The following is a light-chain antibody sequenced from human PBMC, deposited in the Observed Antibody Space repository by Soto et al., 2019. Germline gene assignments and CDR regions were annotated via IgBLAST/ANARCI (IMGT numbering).Light chain of an antibody. CDR2: GTS. J-gene: IGKJ3*01. V-gene: IGKV3-20*01. CDR1: QSVSSKF. Sequence: EIVLTQSPGTLSLSPGERATLSCRASQSVSSKFLAWYQQKPGQAPRVLIYGTSIRASGVPERFSGGGSGTDFTLTITRLEPEDFAVYYCQQYGSSLFTFGPGTKVDFK. CDR3: QQYGSSLFT.